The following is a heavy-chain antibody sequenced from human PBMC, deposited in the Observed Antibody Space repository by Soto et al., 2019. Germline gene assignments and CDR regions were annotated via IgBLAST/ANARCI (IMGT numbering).Heavy chain of an antibody. CDR3: AKDLYNYHWGSNRYTDRRQYQYDMDV. CDR2: ITYGGGGT. J-gene: IGHJ6*02. CDR1: GFKLSSHA. D-gene: IGHD3-16*01. Sequence: EGSLRLPCVASGFKLSSHAMHWVRRAPGKGLEWVALITYGGGGTYYADSVKGRFTFSRDQSKSTLYLQMDSRTTDDTAVYYCAKDLYNYHWGSNRYTDRRQYQYDMDVWGQGTTVTVSS. V-gene: IGHV3-30*18.